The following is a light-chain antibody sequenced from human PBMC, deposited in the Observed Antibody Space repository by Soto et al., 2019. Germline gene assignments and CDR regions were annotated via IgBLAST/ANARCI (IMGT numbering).Light chain of an antibody. CDR2: GAS. Sequence: EIVMTQSPATLSVSPGERATLSCRASQSVSSNLAWYQQKPGQAPRLLIYGASTRATGIPARFSGSGSGTEFTLTISSLQSEDFAVYYCQQYNKWPPNTFGQGTKLEI. J-gene: IGKJ2*01. V-gene: IGKV3-15*01. CDR3: QQYNKWPPNT. CDR1: QSVSSN.